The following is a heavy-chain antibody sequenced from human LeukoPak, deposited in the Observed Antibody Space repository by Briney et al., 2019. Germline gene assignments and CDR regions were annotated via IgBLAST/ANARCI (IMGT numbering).Heavy chain of an antibody. Sequence: ASVKVSCKASIYTLTGDYLHWVRQAPGQGLEWMRRINLNSGGTNYAQNFQGRVTVTRDTSITTAYMELSRLRSDDTAVYYCAREVNYYDNSGPSRAFHIWGPGTMVTVSP. CDR1: IYTLTGDY. CDR3: AREVNYYDNSGPSRAFHI. J-gene: IGHJ3*02. V-gene: IGHV1-2*06. D-gene: IGHD3-22*01. CDR2: INLNSGGT.